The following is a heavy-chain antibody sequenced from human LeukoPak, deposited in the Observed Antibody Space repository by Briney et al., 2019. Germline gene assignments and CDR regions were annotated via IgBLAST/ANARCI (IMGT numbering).Heavy chain of an antibody. D-gene: IGHD3-22*01. Sequence: GGSLRLSCAASGFTFSSYGMHWVRQAPGKGVEWVACIRYDGSNKYYADSVKGRFTISRDNSKNTLYLQMNSLRAEDTAVYYCAKVGDSSGYYQNYFDYWGQRTLVTVSS. CDR2: IRYDGSNK. CDR1: GFTFSSYG. CDR3: AKVGDSSGYYQNYFDY. J-gene: IGHJ4*02. V-gene: IGHV3-30*02.